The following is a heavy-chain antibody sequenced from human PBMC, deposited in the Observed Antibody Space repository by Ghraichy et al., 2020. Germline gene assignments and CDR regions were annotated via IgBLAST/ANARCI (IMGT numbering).Heavy chain of an antibody. D-gene: IGHD3-3*01. CDR3: ARDRVRFLDRGDYHGSDG. Sequence: GGSLRLSCAASGFTFSSYSMNWVRQAPGKGLEWVASISSSSTYIYYADSVKGRFTISRDNAKNSLYLQMNSLRAEDTAVYYCARDRVRFLDRGDYHGSDGWGQGSTVTVSS. V-gene: IGHV3-21*01. CDR1: GFTFSSYS. CDR2: ISSSSTYI. J-gene: IGHJ6*02.